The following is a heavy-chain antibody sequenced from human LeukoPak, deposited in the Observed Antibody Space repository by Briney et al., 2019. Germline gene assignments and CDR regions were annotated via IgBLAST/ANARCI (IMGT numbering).Heavy chain of an antibody. V-gene: IGHV3-66*02. CDR1: GFTVSSNY. Sequence: GGSLRLSCAASGFTVSSNYMSWVRQAPGKGLEWVSVIYSGGSTYYADSVKGRFTISRDNSKNMLYLQMNSLRAEDTAVYYCATHPFGSYFFDYWGQGTLVTVSS. CDR3: ATHPFGSYFFDY. CDR2: IYSGGST. D-gene: IGHD1-26*01. J-gene: IGHJ4*02.